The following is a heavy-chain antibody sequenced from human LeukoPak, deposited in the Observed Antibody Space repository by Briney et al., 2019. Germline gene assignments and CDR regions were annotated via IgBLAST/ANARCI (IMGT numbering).Heavy chain of an antibody. CDR1: GASISSYY. CDR2: MHYSGYT. J-gene: IGHJ5*02. CDR3: ARHGLIASGWSHWFDP. V-gene: IGHV4-59*04. Sequence: PSETLSLTCTVSGASISSYYWSWIRQPPGKGLEWIGTMHYSGYTYYSPSLKSRVTIYVDASKNQFSLKLSSMTAADTAVYYCARHGLIASGWSHWFDPWGQGTLVTVSS. D-gene: IGHD6-13*01.